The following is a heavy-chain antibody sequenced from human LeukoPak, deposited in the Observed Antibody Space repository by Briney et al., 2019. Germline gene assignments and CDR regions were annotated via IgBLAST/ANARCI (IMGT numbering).Heavy chain of an antibody. V-gene: IGHV3-13*01. CDR1: GFTFSSYD. CDR3: SRSLLRFGPPPRPLDY. J-gene: IGHJ4*02. Sequence: GGSLRLSCAASGFTFSSYDMHWVRQATGKGLEWVSAIGTAGDTYYPDSVRGRFTISSDDSKNMLYLQMSSLRAEDTAVYYCSRSLLRFGPPPRPLDYWGQGTLVTVSS. D-gene: IGHD3-3*01. CDR2: IGTAGDT.